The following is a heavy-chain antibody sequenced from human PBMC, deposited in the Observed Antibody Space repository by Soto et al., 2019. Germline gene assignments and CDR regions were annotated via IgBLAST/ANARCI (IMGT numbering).Heavy chain of an antibody. CDR3: ARVPSFSVYSSPTPAYHFDY. Sequence: QVQLVQSGAEVKNPGASVKVSCRTSGYTFTDYYLHWVRQAPGQGLEWMGWINPQSGGTNYAQTFRDWVTLPRESSISTAYMELSRLKSDSTAVYYCARVPSFSVYSSPTPAYHFDYWGQGTLVTVSS. CDR2: INPQSGGT. J-gene: IGHJ4*02. D-gene: IGHD6-19*01. CDR1: GYTFTDYY. V-gene: IGHV1-2*04.